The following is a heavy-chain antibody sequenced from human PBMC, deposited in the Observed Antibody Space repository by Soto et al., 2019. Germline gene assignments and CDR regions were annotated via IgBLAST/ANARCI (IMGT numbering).Heavy chain of an antibody. CDR1: GFSLITSGVG. D-gene: IGHD4-17*01. J-gene: IGHJ4*02. CDR2: VYWDDEK. Sequence: QITLKESGPTLVKPTQTLTLTCTLSGFSLITSGVGVGWIRQPPGKALEWLALVYWDDEKRYSPSLKSRLTITTDTSKNQVDLRMANMDPVDTATYYCARHMTTVGYFDYWGQGTLVTVSS. CDR3: ARHMTTVGYFDY. V-gene: IGHV2-5*02.